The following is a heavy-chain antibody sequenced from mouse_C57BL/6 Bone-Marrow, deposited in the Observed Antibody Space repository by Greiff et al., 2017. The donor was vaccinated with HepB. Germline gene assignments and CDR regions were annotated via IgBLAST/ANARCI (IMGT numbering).Heavy chain of an antibody. D-gene: IGHD1-1*01. V-gene: IGHV5-6*01. CDR1: GFTFSSYG. CDR3: ATTVVAS. J-gene: IGHJ2*01. CDR2: ISSGGSYT. Sequence: EVKLVESGGDLVKPGGSLKLSCAASGFTFSSYGMSWVRQTPDKRLEWVATISSGGSYTYYPDSVKGRFTISRDNAKNTLYLQMSSLKSEDTAMYYCATTVVASRGQGTTLTVSS.